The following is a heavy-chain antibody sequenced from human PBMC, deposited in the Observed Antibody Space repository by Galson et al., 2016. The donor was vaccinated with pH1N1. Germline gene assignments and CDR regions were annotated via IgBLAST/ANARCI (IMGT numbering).Heavy chain of an antibody. CDR3: ARDYYYYYGMDV. CDR2: ISGDSL. J-gene: IGHJ6*02. CDR1: GFTFDDYT. Sequence: SLRLSCAASGFTFDDYTMHWVRQAPGKGLEWVSLISGDSLYYADSVKGRFTISRDNAKNSLYLQMNSLRVEDTAVYYCARDYYYYYGMDVWGQGTTVTVSS. V-gene: IGHV3-69-1*02.